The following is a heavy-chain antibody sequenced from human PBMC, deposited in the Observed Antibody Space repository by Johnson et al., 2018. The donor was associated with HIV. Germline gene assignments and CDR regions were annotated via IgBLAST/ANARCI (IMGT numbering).Heavy chain of an antibody. D-gene: IGHD3-9*01. J-gene: IGHJ3*02. CDR3: ARDGRDLVTRGSFDI. CDR2: IFSVGDV. V-gene: IGHV3-66*02. CDR1: GITVGTNY. Sequence: VQLVESGGGLVQPGGSLRLSCAASGITVGTNYMSWVRQAPGKGLEWVSVIFSVGDVYYADSVKGRFTISRDNSKNMVYLQMNSLRPEDTAVYYCARDGRDLVTRGSFDIWGPGTMVTVSA.